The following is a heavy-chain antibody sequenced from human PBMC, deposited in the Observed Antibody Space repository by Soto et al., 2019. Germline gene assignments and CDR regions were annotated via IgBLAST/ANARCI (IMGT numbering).Heavy chain of an antibody. CDR3: ARDGRGATWYYFDY. CDR2: ISSSSSYI. V-gene: IGHV3-21*01. Sequence: GGSLRLSCAASGFTFSSYSMNWVRQAPGKGLEWVSSISSSSSYIYYADSVKGRFTISRDNAKNSLYLQMNSLRAEDTAVYYCARDGRGATWYYFDYWGQGTLVTVSS. J-gene: IGHJ4*02. D-gene: IGHD1-26*01. CDR1: GFTFSSYS.